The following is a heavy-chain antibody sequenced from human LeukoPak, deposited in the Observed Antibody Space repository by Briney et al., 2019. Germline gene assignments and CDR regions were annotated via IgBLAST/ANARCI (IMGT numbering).Heavy chain of an antibody. V-gene: IGHV3-7*01. D-gene: IGHD2-15*01. J-gene: IGHJ4*02. CDR3: AREGRVVVVAAPFDY. CDR2: IKQDGSEK. CDR1: GFTFSSYW. Sequence: GGSLRLSCAASGFTFSSYWMSWVRQAPGKGLEWVANIKQDGSEKYYVDSVKGRFTISRDNAKNSLYLQMNSLRAEDTAVYYCAREGRVVVVAAPFDYWGQGTLVTVSS.